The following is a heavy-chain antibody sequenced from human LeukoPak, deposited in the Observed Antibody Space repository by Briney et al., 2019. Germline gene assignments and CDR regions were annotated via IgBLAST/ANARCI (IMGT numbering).Heavy chain of an antibody. CDR2: IYTSGST. V-gene: IGHV4-4*07. J-gene: IGHJ6*03. Sequence: SETLSLTCTVSGGSISSYYWSWIRQPAGKGLEWIGRIYTSGSTNHNPSLKSRVTMSVDTSKNQFSLKLSSVTAADTAVYYCARVGQTEYCSGGSCYPHYYYYYYMDVWGKGTTVTVSS. CDR1: GGSISSYY. CDR3: ARVGQTEYCSGGSCYPHYYYYYYMDV. D-gene: IGHD2-15*01.